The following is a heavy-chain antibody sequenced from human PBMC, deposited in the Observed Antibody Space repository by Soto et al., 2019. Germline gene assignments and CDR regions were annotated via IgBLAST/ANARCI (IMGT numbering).Heavy chain of an antibody. Sequence: EVQLVESGGGLVQPGGSLRLSCAASGFTFNTYWMAWVRQAPGKGPEWVASIKQDGSETFYMDSVRGRFTISRDNAKNSLYLQMNSLRAEDMAVYYCASEVRATFDPWGQGTLVTVSS. J-gene: IGHJ5*02. D-gene: IGHD1-26*01. CDR3: ASEVRATFDP. CDR2: IKQDGSET. CDR1: GFTFNTYW. V-gene: IGHV3-7*01.